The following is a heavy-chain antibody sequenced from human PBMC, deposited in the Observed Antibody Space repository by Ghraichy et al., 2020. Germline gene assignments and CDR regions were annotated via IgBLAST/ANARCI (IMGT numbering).Heavy chain of an antibody. J-gene: IGHJ4*02. V-gene: IGHV4-31*03. CDR3: ASSGVRIYYFDY. Sequence: SETLSLTCTVSGGSISSGGYYWSWIRQHPGKGLEWIGYIYYSGSTYYNPSLKSRVTISVDTSKNQFSLKLSSVTAADTAVYYCASSGVRIYYFDYWGQGTLVTVSS. D-gene: IGHD7-27*01. CDR1: GGSISSGGYY. CDR2: IYYSGST.